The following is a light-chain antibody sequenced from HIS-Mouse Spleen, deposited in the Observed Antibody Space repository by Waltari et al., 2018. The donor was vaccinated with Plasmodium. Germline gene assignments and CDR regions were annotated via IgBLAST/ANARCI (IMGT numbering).Light chain of an antibody. CDR3: SSYAGSNNLV. CDR2: EVS. Sequence: QSALTQPPSASGSPGQSVTIPCTGPSSDVGGYNSVSWDHQHPGKAPKLMIDEVSKRPSGVPDRFSGSKSGNTASLTVSGLQAEDEADYYCSSYAGSNNLVFGGGTKLTVL. V-gene: IGLV2-8*01. CDR1: SSDVGGYNS. J-gene: IGLJ2*01.